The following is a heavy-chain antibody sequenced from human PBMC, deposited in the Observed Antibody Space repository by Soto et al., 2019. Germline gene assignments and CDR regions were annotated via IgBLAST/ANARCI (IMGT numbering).Heavy chain of an antibody. Sequence: GGSLRLSCAASGFTFSSYAMHWVRQAPGKGLEWVAVISYDGSNKYYADSVKGRFTISRDNSKNTMYLQMNSLRAEDTAVYYCARDMKPRSRWFTDYFDYWGQGTLVTVSS. CDR2: ISYDGSNK. CDR3: ARDMKPRSRWFTDYFDY. CDR1: GFTFSSYA. D-gene: IGHD6-13*01. J-gene: IGHJ4*02. V-gene: IGHV3-30*04.